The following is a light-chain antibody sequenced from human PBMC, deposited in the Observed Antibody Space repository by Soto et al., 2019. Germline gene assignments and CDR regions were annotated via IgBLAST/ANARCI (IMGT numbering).Light chain of an antibody. CDR3: RQYKSSPFT. Sequence: EVVLTQSPCTMCLSLGAKSTLYYWRSRSISSNYLAWYQQKPGQPPRLLSAGSSIRATGIPKRFSGSASWTNFTLTISSLEPEDFAVFYCRQYKSSPFTFGPGTKVDN. CDR1: RSISSNY. V-gene: IGKV3-20*01. J-gene: IGKJ3*01. CDR2: GSS.